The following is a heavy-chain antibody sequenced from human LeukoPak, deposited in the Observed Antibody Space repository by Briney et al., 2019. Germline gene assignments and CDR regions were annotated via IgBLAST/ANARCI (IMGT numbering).Heavy chain of an antibody. V-gene: IGHV3-13*01. CDR3: AREQLGAFDI. CDR1: GFTFSSYD. CDR2: IGTAADT. Sequence: PGGSLRLSCAASGFTFSSYDMHWVRQATGKGLEWVSAIGTAADTYYPGSVKGRFTISRENAKNSLYLQMNSLRAGDTAVYYCAREQLGAFDIWGQGTMVTVSS. J-gene: IGHJ3*02. D-gene: IGHD6-6*01.